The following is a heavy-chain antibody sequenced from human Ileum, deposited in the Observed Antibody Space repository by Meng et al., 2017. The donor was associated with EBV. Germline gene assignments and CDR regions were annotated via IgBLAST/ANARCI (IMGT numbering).Heavy chain of an antibody. J-gene: IGHJ4*02. V-gene: IGHV4-30-2*01. D-gene: IGHD4-23*01. Sequence: PPLQVCGARLATPSQTPPPRCAGSGGSSSSGGHSRRWIRQQPGKGLEWIGDSQHTVCTYYNPSLKSRVTISVDRSRTQFPLKLSSVTAADTAVYYCARAHPVVYFFDYWGQGTLVTVSS. CDR3: ARAHPVVYFFDY. CDR1: GGSSSSGGHS. CDR2: SQHTVCT.